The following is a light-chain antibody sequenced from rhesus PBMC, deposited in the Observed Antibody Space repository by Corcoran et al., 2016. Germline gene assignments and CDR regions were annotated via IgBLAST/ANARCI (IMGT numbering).Light chain of an antibody. CDR2: EAS. V-gene: IGKV1-25*01. Sequence: DIQMTQSPSSLSASVGDRVTITCRASQGITNDLAWYQQKPGETPKLLLYEASSLQSGIPSRFSGSGSGTDFTLTISSLQPEDFATYYCQQYYSTPFTFGPGTKLDIK. J-gene: IGKJ3*01. CDR3: QQYYSTPFT. CDR1: QGITND.